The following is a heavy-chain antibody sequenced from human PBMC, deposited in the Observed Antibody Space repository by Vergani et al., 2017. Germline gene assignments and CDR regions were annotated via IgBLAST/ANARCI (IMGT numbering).Heavy chain of an antibody. CDR2: ISYDGSNK. Sequence: QVQLVESGGGVVQPGRSLRLSCAASGFTFSSYGMHWVRQAPGKGLEWVAVISYDGSNKYYADSVKGRFTISRDNSKNTLYLQMNSLRAEDTAVYYCARGSTLAAHYYYYGMDVWGQGTTVTVSS. D-gene: IGHD6-6*01. J-gene: IGHJ6*02. CDR3: ARGSTLAAHYYYYGMDV. CDR1: GFTFSSYG. V-gene: IGHV3-30*03.